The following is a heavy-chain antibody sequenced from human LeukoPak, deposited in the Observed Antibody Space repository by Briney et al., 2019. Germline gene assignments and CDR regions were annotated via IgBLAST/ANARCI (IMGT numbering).Heavy chain of an antibody. CDR3: ATRDRNNGVDY. J-gene: IGHJ4*02. CDR2: IYSGGDT. D-gene: IGHD2-8*01. CDR1: GLNFRNYA. Sequence: GGSLRLSCEASGLNFRNYAMAWVRQAPGKGLEWVSIIYSGGDTFYLDSVKGRFTISRDKSKNTVYLQMNSLRAEDTAVYYCATRDRNNGVDYWGQGTQVTVSS. V-gene: IGHV3-23*03.